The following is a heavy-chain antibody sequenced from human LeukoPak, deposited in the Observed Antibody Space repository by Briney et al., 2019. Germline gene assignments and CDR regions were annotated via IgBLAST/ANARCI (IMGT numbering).Heavy chain of an antibody. CDR2: ISSSGSTI. CDR1: GFTFSSYE. CDR3: ARGGYYGSGPPDY. V-gene: IGHV3-48*03. J-gene: IGHJ4*02. Sequence: PGGSLRLSCAASGFTFSSYEMNWVRQAPGKGLEWVSYISSSGSTIYYADSVKGRFTISRDNAKNSLYLQMNSLRAEDTAVYYCARGGYYGSGPPDYWGQGTLVTVSS. D-gene: IGHD3-10*01.